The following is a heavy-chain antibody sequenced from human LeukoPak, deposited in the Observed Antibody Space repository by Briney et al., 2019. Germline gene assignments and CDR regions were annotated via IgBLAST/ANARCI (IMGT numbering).Heavy chain of an antibody. CDR3: ARHGENPTPEYYYYYYMDV. Sequence: SETLSLTCAVSGHSISSGYYWGWIRQPPGKGLEWIGSIYHSGSTYYNPSLKSRVTISVDTSKNQFSLKLSSVTAADTAVYYCARHGENPTPEYYYYYYMDVWGKGTTVTVSS. J-gene: IGHJ6*03. CDR1: GHSISSGYY. CDR2: IYHSGST. D-gene: IGHD1-14*01. V-gene: IGHV4-38-2*01.